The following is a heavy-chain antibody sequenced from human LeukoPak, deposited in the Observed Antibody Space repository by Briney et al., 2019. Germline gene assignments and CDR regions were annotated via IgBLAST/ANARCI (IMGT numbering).Heavy chain of an antibody. D-gene: IGHD1-26*01. Sequence: PGGSLRLSCAVSGFTLTNHAVSWVRQAPGKGLEWVSIVVGTGGTYYADSVRGRFILSRDNSKNTVYLQMNSLRAEDTAVYYCAKDPSGSYRPLYGMDVWGQGTTVTVSS. CDR1: GFTLTNHA. CDR3: AKDPSGSYRPLYGMDV. J-gene: IGHJ6*02. V-gene: IGHV3-23*01. CDR2: VVGTGGT.